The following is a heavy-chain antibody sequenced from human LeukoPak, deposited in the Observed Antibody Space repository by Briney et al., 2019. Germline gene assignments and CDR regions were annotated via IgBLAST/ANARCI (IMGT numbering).Heavy chain of an antibody. D-gene: IGHD4-11*01. Sequence: GGSLRLSCAASGFTFSSYWMTWVRQAPGKGLEWVANIKRDGSEKHYVDSVKGRFTISRDNAKNSLYLQMNSLRAEDTAVYYCARDLEDYNNYGEMAIWGQGALVTVSS. CDR2: IKRDGSEK. J-gene: IGHJ4*02. CDR1: GFTFSSYW. V-gene: IGHV3-7*01. CDR3: ARDLEDYNNYGEMAI.